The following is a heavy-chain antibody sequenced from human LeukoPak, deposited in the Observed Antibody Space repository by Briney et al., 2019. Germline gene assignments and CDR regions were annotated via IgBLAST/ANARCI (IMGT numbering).Heavy chain of an antibody. Sequence: GGSLRRSGAASGFTCSSYAMSWVRQAPGKGLEWVSSISGSGGSTYYADSVKVRFTISRDNSKNTLYLQMNSLRAEETAVYYCAKGGRVVPAASLTYWAKGPLVTVSS. V-gene: IGHV3-23*01. CDR3: AKGGRVVPAASLTY. CDR2: ISGSGGST. J-gene: IGHJ4*02. D-gene: IGHD2-2*01. CDR1: GFTCSSYA.